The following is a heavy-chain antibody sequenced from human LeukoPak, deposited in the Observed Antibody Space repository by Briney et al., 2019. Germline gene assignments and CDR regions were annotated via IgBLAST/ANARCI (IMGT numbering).Heavy chain of an antibody. Sequence: SETLSLTCTVSGGSISSGGYYWSWIRQPPGKGLEWIGYIYHSGSTYYNPSLKSRVTISVDRSKNQFSLKLSSVTAADTAVYYCARGNYGGNSYWFDPWGQGTLVTVSS. CDR1: GGSISSGGYY. V-gene: IGHV4-30-2*01. CDR2: IYHSGST. D-gene: IGHD4-23*01. J-gene: IGHJ5*02. CDR3: ARGNYGGNSYWFDP.